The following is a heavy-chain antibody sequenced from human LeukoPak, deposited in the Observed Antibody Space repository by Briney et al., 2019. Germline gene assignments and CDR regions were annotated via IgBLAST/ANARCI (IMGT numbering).Heavy chain of an antibody. CDR2: ISSSGSTI. CDR3: AKISGYYPSDY. J-gene: IGHJ4*02. Sequence: GGSLRLSCAASGFTFSSYEMNWVRQAPGKGLEWVSYISSSGSTIYYADSVKGRFTISRDNSKNTLFLQMYSLRAEDTATYYCAKISGYYPSDYWGQGTLVTVSS. D-gene: IGHD3-22*01. V-gene: IGHV3-48*03. CDR1: GFTFSSYE.